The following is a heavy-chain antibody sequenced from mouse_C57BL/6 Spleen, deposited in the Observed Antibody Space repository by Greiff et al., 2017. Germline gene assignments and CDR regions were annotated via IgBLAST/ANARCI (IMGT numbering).Heavy chain of an antibody. CDR3: TTGGSSSDY. CDR2: IDPENGDT. J-gene: IGHJ2*01. V-gene: IGHV14-4*01. D-gene: IGHD1-1*01. Sequence: VQLQQSGAELVRPGASVKLSCTASGFNITDDYMHWVKQRPEQGLEWIGWIDPENGDTEYDSKFQGKATLTADTSSNTAYLQLSSLTSEDTAVYYCTTGGSSSDYWGQGTTRTVSS. CDR1: GFNITDDY.